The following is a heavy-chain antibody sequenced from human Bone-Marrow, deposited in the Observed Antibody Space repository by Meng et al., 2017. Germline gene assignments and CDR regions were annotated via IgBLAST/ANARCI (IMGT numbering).Heavy chain of an antibody. V-gene: IGHV3-23*01. CDR2: ISGSGDST. D-gene: IGHD2-21*02. CDR3: ATRGDHGVHYFDY. CDR1: GFIFSSHA. Sequence: GESLKISCAASGFIFSSHAMSWVRQAPGKGLEWVSTISGSGDSTYYADSVKGRFTISRDNSKNALFLQMNSLRAEDTAVYYCATRGDHGVHYFDYWGHGNRV. J-gene: IGHJ4*01.